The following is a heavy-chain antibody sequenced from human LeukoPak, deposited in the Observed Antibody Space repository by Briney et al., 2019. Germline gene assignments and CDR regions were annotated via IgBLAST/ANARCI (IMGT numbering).Heavy chain of an antibody. CDR2: MNPNSGNT. CDR3: ARVAFYGSGKLDY. V-gene: IGHV1-8*02. CDR1: GYTFTSYG. J-gene: IGHJ4*02. Sequence: ASAKVSCKASGYTFTSYGISWVRQATGQGLEWMGWMNPNSGNTGYVQKFQGRVTMTRNTSISTAYMELSSLRSEDTAVYYCARVAFYGSGKLDYWGQGTLVTVSS. D-gene: IGHD3-10*01.